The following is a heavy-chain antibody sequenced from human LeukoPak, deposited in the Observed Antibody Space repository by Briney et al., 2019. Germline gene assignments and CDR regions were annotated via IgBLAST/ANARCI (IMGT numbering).Heavy chain of an antibody. Sequence: PSETLSLTCTVSGGSISSYYWSWIRQPPGKGLEWIGYIYYSGSTNYNPSLKSRVTISVDTSKNQFSLKLSSVTAADTAVYYCAGRYCSSTSCYRRVDYWGQGTLVTVSS. D-gene: IGHD2-2*02. J-gene: IGHJ4*02. CDR2: IYYSGST. CDR3: AGRYCSSTSCYRRVDY. V-gene: IGHV4-59*12. CDR1: GGSISSYY.